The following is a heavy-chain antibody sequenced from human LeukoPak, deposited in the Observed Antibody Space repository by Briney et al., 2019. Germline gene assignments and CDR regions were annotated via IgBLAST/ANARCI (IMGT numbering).Heavy chain of an antibody. CDR1: NYSITSGYF. CDR3: ARDGVFHDSDGYSFDY. V-gene: IGHV4-38-2*02. Sequence: PSETLSLTCAVSNYSITSGYFWGWIRQPPGKGLEWIASIYHSGTTYYNPSLRNRVTLFVDTSKNQFSLKLTSLTAADTAVYYCARDGVFHDSDGYSFDYWGQGTLVTVSS. J-gene: IGHJ4*02. D-gene: IGHD3-22*01. CDR2: IYHSGTT.